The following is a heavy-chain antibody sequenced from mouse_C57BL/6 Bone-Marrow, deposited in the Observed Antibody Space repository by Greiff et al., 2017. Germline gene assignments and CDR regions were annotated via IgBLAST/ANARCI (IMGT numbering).Heavy chain of an antibody. Sequence: QVQLQQPGAELVKPGASVKMSCKASGYTFTSYWITWVKQRPGQGLEWIGDIYPGSGSTNYNEKFKSKATLTVDTSTSTAYMQLSSLTSEDSAVYYGARGTGYYAMDYWGQGNSVTVSS. CDR2: IYPGSGST. V-gene: IGHV1-55*01. J-gene: IGHJ4*01. D-gene: IGHD4-1*01. CDR3: ARGTGYYAMDY. CDR1: GYTFTSYW.